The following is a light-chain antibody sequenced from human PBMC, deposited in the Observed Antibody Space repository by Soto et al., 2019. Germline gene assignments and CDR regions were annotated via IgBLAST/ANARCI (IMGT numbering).Light chain of an antibody. J-gene: IGLJ3*02. CDR3: TAFAGRNKVR. V-gene: IGLV2-8*01. CDR2: EIS. CDR1: SSDIGGYNY. Sequence: QSALTQPPSASGSPGQSVTISCTGTSSDIGGYNYFSWYRQHPGKAPKLMIFEISKRPSGVPDRFSGSKFGNTASLTVSGLQTEDEADYYCTAFAGRNKVRFGGGTKLTVL.